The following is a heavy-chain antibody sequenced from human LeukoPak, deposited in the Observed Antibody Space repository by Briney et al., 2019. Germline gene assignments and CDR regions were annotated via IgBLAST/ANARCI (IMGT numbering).Heavy chain of an antibody. J-gene: IGHJ4*02. CDR2: IYSGGST. Sequence: GGSLRLSCAASGFTVSSNYMSWVRQAPGKGLEWVPVIYSGGSTYYADSVKGRFTISRDNSKNTLYLQMNSLRAEDTAVYYCARESGEMAIFDHWGQGTLVTVSS. V-gene: IGHV3-66*02. CDR3: ARESGEMAIFDH. D-gene: IGHD5-24*01. CDR1: GFTVSSNY.